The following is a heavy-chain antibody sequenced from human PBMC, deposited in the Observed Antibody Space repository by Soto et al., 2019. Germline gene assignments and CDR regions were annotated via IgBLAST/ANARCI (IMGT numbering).Heavy chain of an antibody. CDR2: IYYSGST. CDR1: GGSISSGGYY. V-gene: IGHV4-31*03. J-gene: IGHJ4*02. Sequence: KTSETLSLTCTVSGGSISSGGYYWSWIRQHPGKGLEWIGYIYYSGSTYYNPSLKSRVTISVDTSKNQFSLKLTSVTAADTAVYYCARHDSNGDFDFWGQGTQVTVSS. CDR3: ARHDSNGDFDF. D-gene: IGHD2-8*01.